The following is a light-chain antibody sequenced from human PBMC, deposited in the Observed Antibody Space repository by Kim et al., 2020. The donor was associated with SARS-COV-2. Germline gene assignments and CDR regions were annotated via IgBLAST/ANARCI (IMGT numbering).Light chain of an antibody. Sequence: ENVLTQSPGTLSLSPGERATLSCRATQSVTGTYLAWYQQKPGQAPRLLIYAASSRASGIPDRFRGSGSGTDFTLTISRLEPEDFAVYYCQQYGSSPWTFGQGTKVDIK. V-gene: IGKV3-20*01. CDR2: AAS. CDR1: QSVTGTY. J-gene: IGKJ1*01. CDR3: QQYGSSPWT.